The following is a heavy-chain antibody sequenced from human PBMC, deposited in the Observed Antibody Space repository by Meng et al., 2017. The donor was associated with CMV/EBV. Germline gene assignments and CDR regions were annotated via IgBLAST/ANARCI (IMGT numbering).Heavy chain of an antibody. CDR2: IRYDGSNK. V-gene: IGHV3-30*02. CDR1: GFTFSSYG. J-gene: IGHJ6*02. Sequence: GESLKISCAASGFTFSSYGMHWVRQAPGKGLEWVAFIRYDGSNKYYADSVKGRFTISRDNSKNTLYLQMNSLRAEDTAAYYCAKDLGVVWGQGTTVTVSS. CDR3: AKDLGVV. D-gene: IGHD2-8*01.